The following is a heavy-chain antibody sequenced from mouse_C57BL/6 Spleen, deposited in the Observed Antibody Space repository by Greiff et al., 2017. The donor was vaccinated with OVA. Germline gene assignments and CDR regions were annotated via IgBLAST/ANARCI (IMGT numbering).Heavy chain of an antibody. CDR3: ARRGYGSSDDWYFDV. CDR2: IYPGGGYT. V-gene: IGHV1-63*01. J-gene: IGHJ1*03. Sequence: QVQLQQSGAELVRPGTSVKMSCKASGYTFTNYWIGWAKQRPGHGLEWIGDIYPGGGYTNYNEKFKGKATLTADKSSSTAYMQFSSLTSEDSAIYYCARRGYGSSDDWYFDVWGTGTTVTVSS. D-gene: IGHD1-1*01. CDR1: GYTFTNYW.